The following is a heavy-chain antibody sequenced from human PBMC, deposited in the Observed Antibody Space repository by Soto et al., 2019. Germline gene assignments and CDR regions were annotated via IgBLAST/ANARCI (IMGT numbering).Heavy chain of an antibody. Sequence: GESLKISCKGSGYSFTSYWISWVRQVPGKGLEWMGRIDPSDSYTNYSPSFQGHVTISADKSISTAYLQWSSLKASDTAMYYCARLKAPYYYDSSGRDYWGQGTLVTVSS. V-gene: IGHV5-10-1*01. CDR3: ARLKAPYYYDSSGRDY. J-gene: IGHJ4*02. D-gene: IGHD3-22*01. CDR1: GYSFTSYW. CDR2: IDPSDSYT.